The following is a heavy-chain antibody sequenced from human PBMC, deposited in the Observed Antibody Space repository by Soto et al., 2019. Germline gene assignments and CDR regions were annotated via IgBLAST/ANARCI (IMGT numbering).Heavy chain of an antibody. CDR1: GYTFTSYG. V-gene: IGHV1-18*01. CDR2: ISAYNGNT. J-gene: IGHJ4*02. Sequence: ASVKVSCKASGYTFTSYGISWVRQAPGQGLEWMGWISAYNGNTNYAQKLQGRVTMTTDTSTSTAYMELRSLRSDDTAVYYCARDPNPLGSSWYGYDYWGQGTLVTVSS. D-gene: IGHD6-13*01. CDR3: ARDPNPLGSSWYGYDY.